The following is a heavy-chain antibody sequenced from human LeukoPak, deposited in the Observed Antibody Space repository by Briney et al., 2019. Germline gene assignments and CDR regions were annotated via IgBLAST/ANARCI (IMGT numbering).Heavy chain of an antibody. Sequence: SETLSLTCTVSGGSISSGGYYWRWIRQPPGKGLEWIGYIYHSGSTYYNPSLKSRVTISVDRSKNQFSLKLSSVTAADTAVYYCARGLVRGVIISGSWFDPWGQGTLVTVSS. CDR3: ARGLVRGVIISGSWFDP. D-gene: IGHD3-10*01. CDR1: GGSISSGGYY. V-gene: IGHV4-30-2*01. J-gene: IGHJ5*02. CDR2: IYHSGST.